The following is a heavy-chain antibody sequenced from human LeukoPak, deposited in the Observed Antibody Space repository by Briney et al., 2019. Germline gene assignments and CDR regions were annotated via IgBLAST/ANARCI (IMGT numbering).Heavy chain of an antibody. J-gene: IGHJ4*02. V-gene: IGHV3-7*01. Sequence: HTGGSLRLSCAASGLTFSIYSMNWVRQAPGKGLEWVASIKQDGSEKYYVDSVKGRFSISRDNAKNSLHLQMNSLRAEDTAVYYCARDHTVDGLVFDYWGQGILVTVSS. CDR1: GLTFSIYS. D-gene: IGHD6-19*01. CDR3: ARDHTVDGLVFDY. CDR2: IKQDGSEK.